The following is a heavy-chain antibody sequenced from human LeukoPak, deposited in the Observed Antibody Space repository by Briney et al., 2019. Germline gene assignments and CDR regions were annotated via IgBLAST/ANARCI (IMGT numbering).Heavy chain of an antibody. J-gene: IGHJ4*02. CDR2: IGSSSSTI. CDR3: AKDRKNTMIVVGFDY. V-gene: IGHV3-48*01. D-gene: IGHD3-22*01. CDR1: GFTFSSYS. Sequence: PGGSLRLSCAASGFTFSSYSMNWVRQAPGKGLEWVSYIGSSSSTIYYADSVKGRFTISRDNSKNTLYLQMNSLRAEDTAVYYCAKDRKNTMIVVGFDYWGQGTLVTVSS.